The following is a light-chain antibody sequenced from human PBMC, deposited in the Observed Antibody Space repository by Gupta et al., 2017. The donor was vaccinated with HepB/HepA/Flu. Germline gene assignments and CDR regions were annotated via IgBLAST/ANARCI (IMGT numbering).Light chain of an antibody. CDR2: DVS. J-gene: IGLJ2*01. CDR1: SNDVGPYNY. CDR3: GSYAGSWV. Sequence: QSALTQPHPVPGSAALSVTISCTGTSNDVGPYNYVTWYQQHPGKAPKVMIFDVSKRPSGVPDRFSGSKSGNTASLTIAGLQAEDEADYYCGSYAGSWVFGGGTKLTVL. V-gene: IGLV2-11*01.